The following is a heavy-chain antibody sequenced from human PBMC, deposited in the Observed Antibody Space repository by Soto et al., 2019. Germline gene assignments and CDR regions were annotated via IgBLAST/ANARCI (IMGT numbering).Heavy chain of an antibody. CDR3: ARGDNWNDFDFDY. D-gene: IGHD1-20*01. Sequence: SQTLSLTCAISGDSVSTNSAAWNWIRQSPSRGLEWLGRTYYRSMWLSDYAVSVKSRITIKPDTSKNQFSLQLNSVTPEDMAVIYCARGDNWNDFDFDYWGQGTLVTVSS. CDR2: TYYRSMWLS. J-gene: IGHJ4*02. CDR1: GDSVSTNSAA. V-gene: IGHV6-1*01.